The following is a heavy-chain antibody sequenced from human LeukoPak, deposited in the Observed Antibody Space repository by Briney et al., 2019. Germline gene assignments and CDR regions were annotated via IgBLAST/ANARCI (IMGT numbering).Heavy chain of an antibody. D-gene: IGHD2-15*01. CDR2: ISSSSSYI. Sequence: PGGSLRPSCAASGFTFSSCTMNWVRQAPGKGLEWVSSISSSSSYIYYADSVKGRLTISRDNAKNSLYLQMNSLRAEDTAVYYCARDPTPRYCSGGSCYTHYGMDVWGQGTTVTVS. V-gene: IGHV3-21*01. CDR3: ARDPTPRYCSGGSCYTHYGMDV. CDR1: GFTFSSCT. J-gene: IGHJ6*02.